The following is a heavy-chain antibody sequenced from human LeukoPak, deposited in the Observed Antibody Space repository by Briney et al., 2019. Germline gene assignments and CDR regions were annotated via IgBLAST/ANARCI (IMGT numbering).Heavy chain of an antibody. V-gene: IGHV4-39*07. CDR3: ARVRSSSWEFDY. D-gene: IGHD6-13*01. Sequence: SETLSLTCTVSGGSISSSSYYWGWIRQPPGKGLEWIGSIYYSGSTYYNPSLKSRVTISVDTSMNQFSLKLSSVTAADTAVYYCARVRSSSWEFDYWGQGTLVTVSS. J-gene: IGHJ4*02. CDR1: GGSISSSSYY. CDR2: IYYSGST.